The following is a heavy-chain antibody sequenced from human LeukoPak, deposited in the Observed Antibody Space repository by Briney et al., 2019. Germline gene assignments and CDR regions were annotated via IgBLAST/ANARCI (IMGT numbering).Heavy chain of an antibody. CDR2: IYYSGST. Sequence: SETLSLTCTVSGGSVSSGSYYWSWIRQPPGKGLEWIGYIYYSGSTNYNPSLKSRVTISVDTSKNQFSLKLSSVTAADTAVYYCARALQLVQSFDIWGQGTMVTVSS. J-gene: IGHJ3*02. CDR1: GGSVSSGSYY. V-gene: IGHV4-61*01. D-gene: IGHD6-6*01. CDR3: ARALQLVQSFDI.